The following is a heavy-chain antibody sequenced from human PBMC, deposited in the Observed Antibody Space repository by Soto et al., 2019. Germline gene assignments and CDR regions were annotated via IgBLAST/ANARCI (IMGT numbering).Heavy chain of an antibody. Sequence: QLVESGGGLVQPGGSLRLSCSASGFIFSTFSMNWVRQAPGKGLEWISYISSGSNIIYYAYSVKGRFTISRDNAENSLYLQMNSLRDEDTAVYYCARLYSTSSVSRWFDPWGQGTLVTVSS. D-gene: IGHD6-6*01. V-gene: IGHV3-48*02. CDR1: GFIFSTFS. J-gene: IGHJ5*02. CDR3: ARLYSTSSVSRWFDP. CDR2: ISSGSNII.